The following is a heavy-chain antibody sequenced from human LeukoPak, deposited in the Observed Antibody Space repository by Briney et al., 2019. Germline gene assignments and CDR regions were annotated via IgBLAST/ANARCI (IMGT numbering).Heavy chain of an antibody. CDR3: ARDIVVVVAAPGYWFDP. CDR2: INPSGGST. Sequence: ASVKVSCKXSGYTFTSDYMHWVRQAPGQGLEWMGLINPSGGSTSYAQKFQGRVTMTRDTSTSTVYMELSSLRSEDTAVYYCARDIVVVVAAPGYWFDPWGQGTLVTVSS. D-gene: IGHD2-15*01. V-gene: IGHV1-46*01. J-gene: IGHJ5*02. CDR1: GYTFTSDY.